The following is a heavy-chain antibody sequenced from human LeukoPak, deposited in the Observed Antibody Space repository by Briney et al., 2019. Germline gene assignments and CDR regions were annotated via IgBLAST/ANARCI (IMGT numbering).Heavy chain of an antibody. Sequence: GGSLRLSCAASGFTFSSYAMSWVRQAPGKGLEWVSAISGSGGSTYYADSVEGRFTISRDNSKNTLYLQMNSLRAEDTAVYYCARGGRYYYDSSGYFNYWGQGTLVTVSS. CDR3: ARGGRYYYDSSGYFNY. D-gene: IGHD3-22*01. CDR1: GFTFSSYA. J-gene: IGHJ4*02. V-gene: IGHV3-23*01. CDR2: ISGSGGST.